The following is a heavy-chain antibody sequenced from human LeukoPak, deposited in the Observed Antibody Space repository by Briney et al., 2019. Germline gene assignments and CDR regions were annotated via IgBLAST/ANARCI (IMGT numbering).Heavy chain of an antibody. CDR3: ARGGRGSAAVVAPRSFDI. D-gene: IGHD3-22*01. CDR1: GFTVSSTH. V-gene: IGHV3-53*01. Sequence: GGSLRLSCEASGFTVSSTHMVWVRQAPGEGLEWVSVTYTGGNSYYAGSVQGRFIISRDISKNTLYLQMNNLRAEDSALYYCARGGRGSAAVVAPRSFDIWSQGTMVTVSS. CDR2: TYTGGNS. J-gene: IGHJ3*02.